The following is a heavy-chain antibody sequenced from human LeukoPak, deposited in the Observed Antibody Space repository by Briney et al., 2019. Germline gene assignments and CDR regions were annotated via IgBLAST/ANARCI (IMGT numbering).Heavy chain of an antibody. J-gene: IGHJ3*02. CDR2: IRSKAYGGTT. D-gene: IGHD1-26*01. Sequence: GGSLRLSCTASGFTFGDYAMSWVRQAPGKGLEWISFIRSKAYGGTTEYAASVKGRFTISRDDSKSIAYLQMNSLKTEDTAVYYCTRDLRSRRVVVTTYAFDIWGQGTMVTVSS. V-gene: IGHV3-49*04. CDR1: GFTFGDYA. CDR3: TRDLRSRRVVVTTYAFDI.